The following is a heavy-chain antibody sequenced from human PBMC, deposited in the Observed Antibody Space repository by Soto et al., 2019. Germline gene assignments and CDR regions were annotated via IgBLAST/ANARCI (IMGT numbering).Heavy chain of an antibody. D-gene: IGHD3-9*01. Sequence: GGSLRLSCEVSGFSVTANYMSWVRQAPGKGLEWVSVIYSGGSTYYIDSVKGRFSISRDISKNTLYLQMNSLESEDTAVYYCSRDDSDWFFNWGRGTLVTVSS. CDR3: SRDDSDWFFN. V-gene: IGHV3-53*01. CDR2: IYSGGST. J-gene: IGHJ4*02. CDR1: GFSVTANY.